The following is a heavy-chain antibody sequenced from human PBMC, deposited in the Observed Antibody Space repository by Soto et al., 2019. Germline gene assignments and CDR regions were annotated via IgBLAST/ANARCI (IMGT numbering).Heavy chain of an antibody. V-gene: IGHV4-38-2*02. CDR2: IYHSGST. Sequence: PSETLSLTCAVSGDSISSGYYWGWIRQPPGKGLEWIGSIYHSGSTYYNPSLKSRVTISVDTSKNQFSLKLSSVTAADTAVYYCARDSDSSGYYYFDYWGQGTLVTVSS. J-gene: IGHJ4*02. CDR3: ARDSDSSGYYYFDY. CDR1: GDSISSGYY. D-gene: IGHD3-22*01.